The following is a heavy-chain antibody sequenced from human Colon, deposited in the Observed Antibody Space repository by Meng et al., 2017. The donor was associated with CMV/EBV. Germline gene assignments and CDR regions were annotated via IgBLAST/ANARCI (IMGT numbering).Heavy chain of an antibody. CDR3: GKGSTDGFNGLFDS. CDR1: GFTFSSHA. J-gene: IGHJ4*02. Sequence: GGSLRLSCAASGFTFSSHAVSWARLVPGKGLEWVSGFSRGGENSYYADSVRGRFTISRDISKGTLYLQMASLGAEDTALHYCGKGSTDGFNGLFDSWGQGALVTVSS. V-gene: IGHV3-23*01. D-gene: IGHD5-24*01. CDR2: FSRGGENS.